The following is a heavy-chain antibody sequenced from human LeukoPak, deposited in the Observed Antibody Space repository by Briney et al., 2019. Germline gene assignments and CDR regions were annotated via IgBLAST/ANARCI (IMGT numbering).Heavy chain of an antibody. CDR1: GGSICSHY. CDR3: ARYYYGSGTYQEFDY. Sequence: PSETLSLTCTVPGGSICSHYWNWIRQPPGKGLEWIGYIYYSGSTKYNPSLKSRVTISVDASKNQFSLKLSSVTAADTAVYYCARYYYGSGTYQEFDYWGQGTLVTVSS. J-gene: IGHJ4*02. CDR2: IYYSGST. D-gene: IGHD3-10*01. V-gene: IGHV4-59*11.